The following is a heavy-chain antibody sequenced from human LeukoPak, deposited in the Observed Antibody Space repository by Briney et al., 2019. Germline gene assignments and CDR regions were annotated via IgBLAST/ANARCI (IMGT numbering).Heavy chain of an antibody. J-gene: IGHJ4*02. Sequence: PGGSLRLSCAASGFTFSSYAMHWVRQAPGKGLEWVSYMSRSSSSIYYADSVKGRFTISRDNAKHSLYLQMNSLSDEDTAVYYCAKGRTTLGRGSDYWGQGTLVTVSS. D-gene: IGHD1-1*01. CDR2: MSRSSSSI. CDR1: GFTFSSYA. V-gene: IGHV3-48*02. CDR3: AKGRTTLGRGSDY.